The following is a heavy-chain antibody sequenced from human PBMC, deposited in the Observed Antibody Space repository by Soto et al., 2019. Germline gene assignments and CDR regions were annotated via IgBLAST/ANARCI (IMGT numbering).Heavy chain of an antibody. CDR1: GGSISSGGYY. V-gene: IGHV4-31*03. CDR2: ISYSGST. D-gene: IGHD3-22*01. Sequence: SSETLSLTCTVSGGSISSGGYYWSWIRQHPGKGLEWIGYISYSGSTYYNPSLESRVTMSVDTSKNQFSLKLSSVTAADTAVYYCARDALSRDSIWGQGTLVTVSS. CDR3: ARDALSRDSI. J-gene: IGHJ4*02.